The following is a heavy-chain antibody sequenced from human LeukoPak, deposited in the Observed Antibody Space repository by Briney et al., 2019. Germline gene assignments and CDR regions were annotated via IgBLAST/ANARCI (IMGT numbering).Heavy chain of an antibody. J-gene: IGHJ5*02. CDR1: GGSISSGGYY. V-gene: IGHV4-39*01. Sequence: SETLSLTCTVSGGSISSGGYYWGWIRQPPGKGLEWIGNIYNSGSTYYNPSLKSRVTISVGTSKNQFSLKLSSVTAADTAVYYCARQAYSSNLGWFDPWGQGTLVTVSS. CDR2: IYNSGST. CDR3: ARQAYSSNLGWFDP. D-gene: IGHD6-13*01.